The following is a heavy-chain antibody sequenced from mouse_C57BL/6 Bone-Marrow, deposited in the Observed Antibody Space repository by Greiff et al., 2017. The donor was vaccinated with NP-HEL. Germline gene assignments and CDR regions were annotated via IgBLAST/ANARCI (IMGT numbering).Heavy chain of an antibody. Sequence: EVKVVESGPVLVKPGASVKMSCKASGYTFTDYYMNWVKQSHGKSLEWIGVINPYDGGTSYNQKFKGKATLTVDKSSSTAYMELNSLTSEDSEVYYCARRGAPYAMDYWGQGTSVTVSS. J-gene: IGHJ4*01. CDR2: INPYDGGT. CDR1: GYTFTDYY. V-gene: IGHV1-19*01. CDR3: ARRGAPYAMDY.